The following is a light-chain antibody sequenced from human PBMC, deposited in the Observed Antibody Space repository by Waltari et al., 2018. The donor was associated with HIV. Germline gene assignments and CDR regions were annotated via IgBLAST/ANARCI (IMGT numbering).Light chain of an antibody. J-gene: IGLJ2*01. CDR3: CSYADTYFVL. CDR1: SSDVGAHNY. V-gene: IGLV2-11*01. CDR2: DVN. Sequence: QSALTQPRSVSGSPGQSVTISCTGTSSDVGAHNYVSWYQHHPNKGPKLLIYDVNKRPSGVPDRFSGSKSGNTASLTISVLQAEDEADYYCCSYADTYFVLFGWRTKLTVL.